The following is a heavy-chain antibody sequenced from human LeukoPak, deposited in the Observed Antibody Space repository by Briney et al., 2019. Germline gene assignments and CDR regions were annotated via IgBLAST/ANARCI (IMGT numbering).Heavy chain of an antibody. J-gene: IGHJ5*02. CDR3: ARDMDRYGSGSYPPTNWFDP. D-gene: IGHD3-10*01. CDR1: GGSISSYY. Sequence: SETLSLTCTVSGGSISSYYWSWIRQPAGKGLEWIGRIYTSGSTNYNPSLKSRVTMSVDTSKNQFSLKLSSVTAADTAVYYCARDMDRYGSGSYPPTNWFDPWGQGTLVTVSS. CDR2: IYTSGST. V-gene: IGHV4-4*07.